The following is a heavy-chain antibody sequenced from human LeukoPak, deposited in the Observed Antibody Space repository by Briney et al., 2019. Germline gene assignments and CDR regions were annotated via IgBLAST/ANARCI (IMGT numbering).Heavy chain of an antibody. J-gene: IGHJ4*02. V-gene: IGHV1-46*01. CDR2: INPSGGST. Sequence: GASVKVSCKASGYAFTSYYMHWVRQAPGQGLEWMGIINPSGGSTSYAQKFQGRVTMTRDTSTSTVYMELSSLRSEDTAVYYCAREVVGAYFDYWGQGTLVTVSS. CDR1: GYAFTSYY. CDR3: AREVVGAYFDY. D-gene: IGHD1-26*01.